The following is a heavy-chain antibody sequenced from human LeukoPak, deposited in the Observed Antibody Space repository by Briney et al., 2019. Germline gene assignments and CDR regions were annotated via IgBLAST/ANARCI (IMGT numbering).Heavy chain of an antibody. CDR2: ISYDGGNK. V-gene: IGHV3-30*18. CDR1: GFTFSSYG. CDR3: AKEEGYYGSGSWS. D-gene: IGHD3-10*01. Sequence: GGSLRLSCAASGFTFSSYGMHWVRQAPGKGLEWVAVISYDGGNKYYADSVKGRFTISRDSSKNTLYLQMNSLRAEDTAVYYCAKEEGYYGSGSWSWGQGTLVTVSS. J-gene: IGHJ5*02.